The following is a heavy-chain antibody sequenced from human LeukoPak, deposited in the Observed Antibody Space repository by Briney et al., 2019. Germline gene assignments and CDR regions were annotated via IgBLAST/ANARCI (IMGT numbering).Heavy chain of an antibody. CDR2: IGPTGTDR. Sequence: GGSLRLSCAASGFTFSSCGFNWVRQAPGKGLEWVSSIGPTGTDRYYADSVRGRFTISRDNAKNSMYLQMHSLRAEDTAVYYCARDYGDYWGQGTLVTVSS. J-gene: IGHJ4*02. D-gene: IGHD3-16*01. CDR1: GFTFSSCG. CDR3: ARDYGDY. V-gene: IGHV3-21*01.